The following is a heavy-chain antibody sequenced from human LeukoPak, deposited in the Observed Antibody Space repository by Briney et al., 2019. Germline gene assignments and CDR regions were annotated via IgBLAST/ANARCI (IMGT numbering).Heavy chain of an antibody. V-gene: IGHV3-66*04. Sequence: GGSLRLSCVASGFAFSGNYMSWVRQAPGRGLEWVSLISGTIDTSYTDSVRGRFTISRDNSKNMVYVQMNSLRAEDTAVYYCASHGGQSSAPFIDYWGQGTLVTVSS. J-gene: IGHJ4*02. CDR2: ISGTIDT. D-gene: IGHD3-10*01. CDR3: ASHGGQSSAPFIDY. CDR1: GFAFSGNY.